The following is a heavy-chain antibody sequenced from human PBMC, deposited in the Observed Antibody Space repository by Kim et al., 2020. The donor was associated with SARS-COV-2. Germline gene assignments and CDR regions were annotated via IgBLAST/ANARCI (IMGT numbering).Heavy chain of an antibody. V-gene: IGHV1-8*01. CDR3: ARGERDIVVVVAATRGAFDI. CDR1: GYTFTSYD. Sequence: ASVKVSCKASGYTFTSYDINWVRQATGQGLEWMGWMNPNSGNTGYAQKFQGRVTMTRNTSISTAYMELSSLRSEDTAVYYCARGERDIVVVVAATRGAFDIWGQGTMVTVSS. J-gene: IGHJ3*02. CDR2: MNPNSGNT. D-gene: IGHD2-15*01.